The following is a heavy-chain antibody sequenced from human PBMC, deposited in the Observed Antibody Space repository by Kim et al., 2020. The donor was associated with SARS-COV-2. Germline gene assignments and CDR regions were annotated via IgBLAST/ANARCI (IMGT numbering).Heavy chain of an antibody. J-gene: IGHJ2*01. CDR3: AKDRTTPGWYFDL. D-gene: IGHD1-1*01. Sequence: YADSVKGRFTISRDNSKNTLYLQMNSLRAEDTAVYYCAKDRTTPGWYFDLWGRGTLVTVSS. V-gene: IGHV3-23*01.